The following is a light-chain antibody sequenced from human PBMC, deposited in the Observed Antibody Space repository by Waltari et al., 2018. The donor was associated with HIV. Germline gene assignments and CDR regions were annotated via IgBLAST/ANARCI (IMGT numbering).Light chain of an antibody. CDR2: RNN. V-gene: IGLV1-47*01. CDR3: AAWDDSLRGLV. Sequence: QSVLTQPPSASGTPVQRVTISCSGSSSNIGSNYVFWYQQLPGTAPKLVIYRNNQRPSGVPDRFSGSKSGTSASLAISVLRSEDEADYYCAAWDDSLRGLVFGGGTKLTVL. J-gene: IGLJ3*02. CDR1: SSNIGSNY.